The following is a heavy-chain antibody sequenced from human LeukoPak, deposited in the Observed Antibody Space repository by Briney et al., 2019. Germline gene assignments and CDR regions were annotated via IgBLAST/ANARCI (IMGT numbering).Heavy chain of an antibody. CDR2: INPSGGST. CDR1: GYTFTSYY. D-gene: IGHD3-3*01. V-gene: IGHV1-46*01. J-gene: IGHJ4*02. Sequence: ASVKVSCKASGYTFTSYYMHWVRQAPGQGLEWMGIINPSGGSTSYAQKFQGRVTMTRDMSTSTVYMELSSLRSEDTAVYYCARDFADFWSGPTTYCFDYWGQGTLVTVSS. CDR3: ARDFADFWSGPTTYCFDY.